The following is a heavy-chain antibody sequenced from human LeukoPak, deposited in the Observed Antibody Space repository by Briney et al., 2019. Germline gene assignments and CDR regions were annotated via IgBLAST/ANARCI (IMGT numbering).Heavy chain of an antibody. CDR2: IYNGCST. J-gene: IGHJ4*02. D-gene: IGHD1-7*01. Sequence: VVSVRLSCAASEFTVSSNYMSWVRQAPGTGLEWVSVIYNGCSTYYAESVKGRFTIYRDNSKNTLPLQMNSLRAEDTAVYFCARGTTATYYDNWGQGTLGT. CDR3: ARGTTATYYDN. V-gene: IGHV3-66*01. CDR1: EFTVSSNY.